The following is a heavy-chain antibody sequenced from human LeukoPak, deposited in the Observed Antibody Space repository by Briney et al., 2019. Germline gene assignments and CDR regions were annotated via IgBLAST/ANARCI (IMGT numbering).Heavy chain of an antibody. CDR1: GFTFSDYY. D-gene: IGHD3-22*01. Sequence: GGSLRLSCAASGFTFSDYYMSWIRQAPGKGLEGVSYISSSGSTIYYADSVKGRFTISRDNAKNSLYLQMNSLRAEDTAVYYCARGRRYYDSSGYYSYFDYWGQGTLVTVSS. J-gene: IGHJ4*02. CDR2: ISSSGSTI. V-gene: IGHV3-11*01. CDR3: ARGRRYYDSSGYYSYFDY.